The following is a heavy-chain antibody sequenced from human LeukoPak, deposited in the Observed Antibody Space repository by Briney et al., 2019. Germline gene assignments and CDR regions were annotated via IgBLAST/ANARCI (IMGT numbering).Heavy chain of an antibody. Sequence: GGSLRLSCAASGFTFSDYYMSWIRQAPGKGLVWVSYISSSSSYTNYADSVKGRFTISRDNAKNSLYLQMNSLRAEDTAVYYCALTMVRGVIISDPYFDYWGQGTLVTVSS. J-gene: IGHJ4*02. CDR1: GFTFSDYY. CDR2: ISSSSSYT. D-gene: IGHD3-10*01. V-gene: IGHV3-11*06. CDR3: ALTMVRGVIISDPYFDY.